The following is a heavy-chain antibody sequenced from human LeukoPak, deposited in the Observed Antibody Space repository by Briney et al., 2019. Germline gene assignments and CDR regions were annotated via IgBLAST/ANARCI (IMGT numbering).Heavy chain of an antibody. Sequence: GGSLRLSCAASGFTFSNYAMSWVRQAPGKGLEWVSAISGSGGSTYYADSVKGRFTISRDNSKNTLSLQMNSLRAEDTAVYYCAKAIDGSGSYYSGYFDYWGQGTLVTVSS. J-gene: IGHJ4*02. CDR2: ISGSGGST. D-gene: IGHD3-10*01. V-gene: IGHV3-23*01. CDR3: AKAIDGSGSYYSGYFDY. CDR1: GFTFSNYA.